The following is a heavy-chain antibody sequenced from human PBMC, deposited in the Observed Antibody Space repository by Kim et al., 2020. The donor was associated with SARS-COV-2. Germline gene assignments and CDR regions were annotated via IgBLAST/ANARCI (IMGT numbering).Heavy chain of an antibody. V-gene: IGHV4-39*01. Sequence: SETLSLICTVSGGSITISNYYWGWFRQPPGKGLEWIVCNSYTGRTYQSLSLKSRISISVDTSKNQFSLKLISVTAADTAVYSCARCATVLTWGVDYWG. J-gene: IGHJ4*01. CDR1: GGSITISNYY. CDR2: NSYTGRT. CDR3: ARCATVLTWGVDY. D-gene: IGHD4-17*01.